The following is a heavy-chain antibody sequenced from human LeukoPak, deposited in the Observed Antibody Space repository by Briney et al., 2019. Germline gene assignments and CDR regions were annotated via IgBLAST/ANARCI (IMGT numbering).Heavy chain of an antibody. CDR2: IKPKTDGETT. D-gene: IGHD2-21*01. V-gene: IGHV3-15*07. J-gene: IGHJ4*02. CDR1: GFTFSNTY. Sequence: GGSLRLSCAASGFTFSNTYMNWVRQAPGKGLEWVGRIKPKTDGETTEYAAPVKGRFSISRDDSKNMLYLQMNSLKTEDTAVYYCITPLPYSAQGGQGTLVTVSS. CDR3: ITPLPYSAQ.